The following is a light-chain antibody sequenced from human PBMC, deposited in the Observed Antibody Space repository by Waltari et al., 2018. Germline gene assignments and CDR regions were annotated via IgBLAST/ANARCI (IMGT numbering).Light chain of an antibody. J-gene: IGLJ2*01. Sequence: SFELTQPPSVSVPPGQMATITCSGDALPNLFVHWYQQKPGRAPVLVIFKDTERPSGTPERFSGASSGTAVTLTISGVQAEDEADYYCQSADSSGTSLFGGGTRLTVL. CDR3: QSADSSGTSL. CDR1: ALPNLF. V-gene: IGLV3-25*03. CDR2: KDT.